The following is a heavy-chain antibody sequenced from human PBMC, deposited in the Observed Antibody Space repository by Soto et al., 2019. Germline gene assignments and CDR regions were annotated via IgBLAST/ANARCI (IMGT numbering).Heavy chain of an antibody. D-gene: IGHD2-21*01. Sequence: EVQMLESGGGLARPGGSLRLACVASGFTFSDYAMTWVRQAPGKGLEWVATISATGGNIEYTDSLKGRFTISRDNSKTTLYMQLSGLTSDDTAVHYCATVAGVVGYFDLWGRGTLVTVSS. V-gene: IGHV3-23*01. CDR1: GFTFSDYA. J-gene: IGHJ2*01. CDR3: ATVAGVVGYFDL. CDR2: ISATGGNI.